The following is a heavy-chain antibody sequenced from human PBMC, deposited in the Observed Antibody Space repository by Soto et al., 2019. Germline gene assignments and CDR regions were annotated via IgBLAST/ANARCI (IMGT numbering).Heavy chain of an antibody. Sequence: GGSLRLSCAASGFSFRSFYMIWVRQAPGRGLEWVSSISPSSSFLNYADSVKGRFTISRDNAKSSVNLQMNSLRAEDTAVYYCAKVGTDYGSGSPYYSDYWGQGTLVTVSS. D-gene: IGHD3-10*01. CDR1: GFSFRSFY. CDR2: ISPSSSFL. J-gene: IGHJ4*02. V-gene: IGHV3-21*06. CDR3: AKVGTDYGSGSPYYSDY.